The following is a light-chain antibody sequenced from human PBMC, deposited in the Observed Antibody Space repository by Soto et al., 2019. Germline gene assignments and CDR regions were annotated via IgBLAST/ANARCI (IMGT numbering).Light chain of an antibody. V-gene: IGLV1-44*01. CDR2: RAY. CDR3: AAWDDSLTAWV. CDR1: SSNIGRNT. J-gene: IGLJ3*02. Sequence: QSVLTQPSSASGTPGQRVTISCSGGSSNIGRNTVDWFQHLPGTAPKRLIYRAYLRPSGVPDRFSGSKSGTSASLAISGLQSTDEGHYYCAAWDDSLTAWVFGGGTKVTVL.